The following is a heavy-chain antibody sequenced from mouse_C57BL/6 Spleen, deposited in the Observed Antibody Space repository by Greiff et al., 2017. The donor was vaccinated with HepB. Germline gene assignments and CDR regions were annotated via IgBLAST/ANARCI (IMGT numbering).Heavy chain of an antibody. V-gene: IGHV1-69*01. D-gene: IGHD1-1*01. CDR3: ARSITTVVRYFDV. CDR2: IDPSDSYT. J-gene: IGHJ1*03. CDR1: GYTFTSYW. Sequence: QVQLQQPGAELVMPGASVKLSCKASGYTFTSYWMHWVKQRPGQGLEWIGEIDPSDSYTNYNQKFKGKSTLTVDKSSSTAYMQLSSLTSEDSAVYDCARSITTVVRYFDVWGTGTTVTVSS.